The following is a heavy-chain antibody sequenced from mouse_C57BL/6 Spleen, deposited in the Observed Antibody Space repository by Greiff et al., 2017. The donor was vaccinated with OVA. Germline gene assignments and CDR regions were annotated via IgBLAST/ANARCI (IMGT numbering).Heavy chain of an antibody. Sequence: EVQLQQSGPELVKPGASVKMSCKASGYTFTDYNMHWVKQSHGKSLEWIGYINPNNGGTSYNQKFKGKATLTVNKSSSTAYMELRCLTSDDSSFYYCARGRSLLLWADWGQGTLVTVSA. CDR3: ARGRSLLLWAD. V-gene: IGHV1-22*01. J-gene: IGHJ3*01. CDR1: GYTFTDYN. D-gene: IGHD6-1*01. CDR2: INPNNGGT.